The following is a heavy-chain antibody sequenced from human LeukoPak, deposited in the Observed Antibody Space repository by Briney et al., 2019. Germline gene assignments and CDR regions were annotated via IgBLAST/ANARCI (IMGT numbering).Heavy chain of an antibody. J-gene: IGHJ4*02. Sequence: PGGSLRLSCAASGFTFSSYGMHWVRQAPGKGLEWVAVIWYDGSNKYYADSVKGRFTIPRDNSKNTLYLQMNSLRAEDTAVYYCARAFPGYNWNYGLPDYWGQGTLVTVSS. D-gene: IGHD1-7*01. CDR3: ARAFPGYNWNYGLPDY. CDR2: IWYDGSNK. CDR1: GFTFSSYG. V-gene: IGHV3-33*01.